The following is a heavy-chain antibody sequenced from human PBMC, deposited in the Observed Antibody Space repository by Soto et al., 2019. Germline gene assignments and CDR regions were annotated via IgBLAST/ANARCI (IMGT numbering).Heavy chain of an antibody. CDR1: CFTFSPYW. D-gene: IGHD4-4*01. Sequence: GRYLRLSCAASCFTFSPYWMHWVRQAPGKGLVWVSRINPDGSSTNYADSVRGRFTISRDNAKNTLYLQMNSLRAEDTAVYYFLRGGSNSPNVRGVWGQGTSGTGSS. J-gene: IGHJ6*02. V-gene: IGHV3-74*01. CDR2: INPDGSST. CDR3: LRGGSNSPNVRGV.